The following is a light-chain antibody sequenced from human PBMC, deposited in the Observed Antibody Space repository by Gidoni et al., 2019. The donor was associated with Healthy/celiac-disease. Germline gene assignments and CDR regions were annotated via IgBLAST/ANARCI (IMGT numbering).Light chain of an antibody. Sequence: EIVLTQSPASLSLSPGERATLSCRASQSVSSYLAWYQQKPGQAPRLLIYDASNRASGIPARFSGSGSGTDFTLTISSREPEDFAVYYCQQRSNWPRFTFGPXTKVDIK. CDR1: QSVSSY. V-gene: IGKV3-11*01. J-gene: IGKJ3*01. CDR3: QQRSNWPRFT. CDR2: DAS.